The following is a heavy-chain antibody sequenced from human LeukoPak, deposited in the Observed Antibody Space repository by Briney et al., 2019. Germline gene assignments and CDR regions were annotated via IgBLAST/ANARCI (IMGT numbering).Heavy chain of an antibody. J-gene: IGHJ5*02. CDR1: GGSISSYY. D-gene: IGHD3-16*01. CDR3: ARYMITFGGVPNWFDP. V-gene: IGHV4-4*07. Sequence: SETLSLTCTVSGGSISSYYWSWIRQPAGKKLEWIGRIYTSGSTNYNPSLKSRVTISVDTSKNQFSLKLSSVTAADTAVYYCARYMITFGGVPNWFDPWGQGTLVTVSS. CDR2: IYTSGST.